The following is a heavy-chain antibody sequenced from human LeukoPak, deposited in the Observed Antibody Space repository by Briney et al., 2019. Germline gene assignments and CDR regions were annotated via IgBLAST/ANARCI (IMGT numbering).Heavy chain of an antibody. CDR3: ARVSCTSTSCPGWIDP. D-gene: IGHD2-2*01. CDR2: VHLDGRT. Sequence: SGTLSLICGVSGGSISSTNWWTWVRQPPGKGLEWIGEVHLDGRTNYNPSLESRVTMSVDLSENHMSLKLTSVTAADTAVYYCARVSCTSTSCPGWIDPWGQGTLVTVSS. CDR1: GGSISSTNW. J-gene: IGHJ5*02. V-gene: IGHV4-4*02.